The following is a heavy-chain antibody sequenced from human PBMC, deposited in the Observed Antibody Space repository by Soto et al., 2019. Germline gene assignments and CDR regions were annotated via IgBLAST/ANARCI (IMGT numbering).Heavy chain of an antibody. Sequence: GGSLRLSCITSGFTFNGFWMHWVRQAPGKGLVWVSRINTDGSYTNYADSVKGRFTISRDNAKNTLLLQMNSLRAEDSAVYYCAGLGSSGYVRTWGQGTLVTVSS. CDR2: INTDGSYT. J-gene: IGHJ5*02. CDR1: GFTFNGFW. CDR3: AGLGSSGYVRT. V-gene: IGHV3-74*01. D-gene: IGHD6-25*01.